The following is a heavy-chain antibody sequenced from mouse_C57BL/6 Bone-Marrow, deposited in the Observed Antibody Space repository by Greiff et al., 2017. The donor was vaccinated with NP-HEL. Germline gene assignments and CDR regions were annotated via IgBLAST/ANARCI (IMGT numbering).Heavy chain of an antibody. D-gene: IGHD2-3*01. J-gene: IGHJ2*01. CDR3: ARCDGYFRDYFDY. CDR2: IDPSDSYT. V-gene: IGHV1-50*01. CDR1: GYTFTSYW. Sequence: QVQLQQPGAELVKPGASVKLSCKASGYTFTSYWMQWVKQRPGQGLEWIGEIDPSDSYTNYNQKFKGKATLTVDTSSSTAYMQLSSLTSADSAVYYCARCDGYFRDYFDYWGQGTTLTVSS.